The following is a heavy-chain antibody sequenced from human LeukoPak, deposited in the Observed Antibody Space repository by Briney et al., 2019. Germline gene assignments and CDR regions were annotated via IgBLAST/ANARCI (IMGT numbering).Heavy chain of an antibody. CDR3: AKAREYYYDSSGDGAFDI. CDR2: ISGSGGNS. V-gene: IGHV3-23*01. CDR1: GFTFSSYA. J-gene: IGHJ3*02. D-gene: IGHD3-22*01. Sequence: PGGSLRLSCAGAGFTFSSYAMTWVRQAPGKGLEWVSSISGSGGNSYYAGSVKGRFTISRDNSKNTLSLQMNSLRAEDTAVYYCAKAREYYYDSSGDGAFDIWGQGTMVTVSS.